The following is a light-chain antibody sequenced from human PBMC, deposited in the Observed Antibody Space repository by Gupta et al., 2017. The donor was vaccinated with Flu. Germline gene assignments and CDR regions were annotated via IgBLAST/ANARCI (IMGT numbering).Light chain of an antibody. V-gene: IGKV3-11*01. CDR3: QQRSNWPPNYT. CDR2: DAS. J-gene: IGKJ2*01. CDR1: QSVSSY. Sequence: EIVLTQSPATLSLSPGERATLSCRASQSVSSYLAWYQQKPGQAPRLLINDASNRATGIPARFSGSGSGTDFTLTISSLGPEDFAVYYCQQRSNWPPNYTFGQGTKLEIK.